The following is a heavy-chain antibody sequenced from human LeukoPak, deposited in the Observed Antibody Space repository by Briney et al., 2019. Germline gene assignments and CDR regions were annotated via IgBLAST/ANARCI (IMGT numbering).Heavy chain of an antibody. CDR3: ARDSPAAGKENFDY. V-gene: IGHV1-46*01. Sequence: ASVKVSCKASGYSFTSYYMHWVRQAPAQGLEWMGVINPSGGGTAYAQKFQGRVTMTRDMSTSTVYMDLSSLRSEDTAVYYCARDSPAAGKENFDYWGQGTLVTVSS. J-gene: IGHJ4*02. D-gene: IGHD6-13*01. CDR2: INPSGGGT. CDR1: GYSFTSYY.